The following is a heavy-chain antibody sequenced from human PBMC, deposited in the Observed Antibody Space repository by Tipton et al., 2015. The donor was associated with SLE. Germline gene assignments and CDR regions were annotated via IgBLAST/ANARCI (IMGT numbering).Heavy chain of an antibody. CDR3: ARGGFATTFWYFDL. J-gene: IGHJ2*01. CDR2: IYYSGST. Sequence: TLSLTCTVSDGSISGYYWSWIRQPPGKGLEWIGYIYYSGSTNYNPSLKGRVTISVDTSKNQFSLRLTSVTAADTAFYYCARGGFATTFWYFDLWGRGTLVTVSS. V-gene: IGHV4-59*01. D-gene: IGHD1-26*01. CDR1: DGSISGYY.